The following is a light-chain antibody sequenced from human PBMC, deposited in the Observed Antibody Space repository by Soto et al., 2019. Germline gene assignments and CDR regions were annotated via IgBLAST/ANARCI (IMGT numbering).Light chain of an antibody. Sequence: QSILTQPPSVSGAPGQRVTISCSGSISNIEAGYDVHWYQHLPGTTPKLLIYNNNNRPSGVPDRFSGSKSGTSASLAITGLQAEDEADYYCQSYGSSLTGPYLVFGGGTKLTVL. CDR2: NNN. V-gene: IGLV1-40*01. J-gene: IGLJ2*01. CDR3: QSYGSSLTGPYLV. CDR1: ISNIEAGYD.